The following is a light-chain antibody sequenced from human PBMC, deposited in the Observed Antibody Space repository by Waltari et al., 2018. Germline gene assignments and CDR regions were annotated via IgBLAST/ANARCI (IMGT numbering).Light chain of an antibody. Sequence: EIVLPQSPAPLSFSPGETATLSCRASQSVSSTSLAWYQQKPGQAPRLLIDVASRRATGVQDRFSGSGSGPDFTITIRRLEPEDVAVYYCQYYGGSYSFGQGTKLEIK. V-gene: IGKV3-20*01. J-gene: IGKJ2*01. CDR1: QSVSSTS. CDR3: QYYGGSYS. CDR2: VAS.